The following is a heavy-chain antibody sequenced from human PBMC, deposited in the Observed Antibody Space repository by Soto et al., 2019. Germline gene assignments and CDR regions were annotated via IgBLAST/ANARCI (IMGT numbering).Heavy chain of an antibody. CDR2: MNPNSGNT. CDR3: ESPTYYYDSSGGPPDY. D-gene: IGHD3-22*01. CDR1: GYTFTSYD. V-gene: IGHV1-8*01. Sequence: QVQLVQSGAEVKKPGASVKVSCKASGYTFTSYDINWVRQATGQGLEWMGWMNPNSGNTGYAQKFQGRVTMTRNTPIRTAYRELSSLRSEDTAVYYCESPTYYYDSSGGPPDYWGQGTLVTVSS. J-gene: IGHJ4*02.